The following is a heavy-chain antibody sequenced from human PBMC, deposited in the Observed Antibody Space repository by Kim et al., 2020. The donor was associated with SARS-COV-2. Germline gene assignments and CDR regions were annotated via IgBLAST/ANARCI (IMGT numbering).Heavy chain of an antibody. CDR1: GFTFSSYW. CDR3: ARDRGTMVRGVIPDY. CDR2: IKQDGSEK. V-gene: IGHV3-7*01. Sequence: GGSLRLSCAASGFTFSSYWMSWVRQAPGKGLEWVANIKQDGSEKYYVDSVKGRFTISRDNAKNSLYLQMNSLRAEDTAVYYCARDRGTMVRGVIPDYWGQGTLVTVSS. J-gene: IGHJ4*02. D-gene: IGHD3-10*01.